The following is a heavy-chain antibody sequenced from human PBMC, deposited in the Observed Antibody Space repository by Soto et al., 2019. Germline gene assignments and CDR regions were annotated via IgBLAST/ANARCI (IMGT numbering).Heavy chain of an antibody. V-gene: IGHV3-33*01. CDR3: ARIYGSGSYFPQ. J-gene: IGHJ4*02. CDR2: IWYDGSNK. D-gene: IGHD3-10*01. Sequence: QVQLVESGGGVVQPGRSLRLSCAASGFTFSSYGMHWVRQAPGKGLEWVAVIWYDGSNKYYADSVKGRFTISRDNSKNTLYLQMNSLRAEDTAVYYCARIYGSGSYFPQWGQGTLVTVSS. CDR1: GFTFSSYG.